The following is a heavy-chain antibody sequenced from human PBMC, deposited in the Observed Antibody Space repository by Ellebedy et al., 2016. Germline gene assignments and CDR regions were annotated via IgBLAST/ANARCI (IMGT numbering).Heavy chain of an antibody. CDR2: INPRGGST. V-gene: IGHV1-69*04. CDR1: GGTFSSYA. J-gene: IGHJ4*02. Sequence: ASVKVSCKASGGTFSSYAISWVRQAPGQGLEWMGIINPRGGSTNYAQKFQGRVTITADKSTSTAYMELSSLRSEDTAVYYCARVAGWGWLVQKYYFDYWGQGTLVTVSS. CDR3: ARVAGWGWLVQKYYFDY. D-gene: IGHD6-19*01.